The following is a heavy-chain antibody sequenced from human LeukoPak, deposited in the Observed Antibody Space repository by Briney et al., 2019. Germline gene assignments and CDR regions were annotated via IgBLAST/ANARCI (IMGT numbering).Heavy chain of an antibody. CDR1: GFTFSPYW. D-gene: IGHD2-15*01. V-gene: IGHV3-74*01. J-gene: IGHJ3*02. CDR3: ARALPAFNI. Sequence: PGGSLRLPCAASGFTFSPYWMHWVRQAPGKGLVWVSRINTDASSTNYADSVKGRFTISRDNAKNTLYLQMNSLRAEDTAVYYCARALPAFNIWGQGTMVTVSS. CDR2: INTDASST.